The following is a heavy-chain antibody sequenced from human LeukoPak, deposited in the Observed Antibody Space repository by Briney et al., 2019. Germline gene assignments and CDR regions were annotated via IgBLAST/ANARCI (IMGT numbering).Heavy chain of an antibody. CDR3: ARERAAGFDY. V-gene: IGHV1-46*01. CDR2: INPSGGST. Sequence: GASVKVSCKASGYTFTSYYMHWVRQAPGQGLEWMGIINPSGGSTSYAQKFQGRVTMTRDTSTSTAYMELRSLRSDDTAVYYCARERAAGFDYWGQGTLVTVSS. CDR1: GYTFTSYY. D-gene: IGHD6-25*01. J-gene: IGHJ4*02.